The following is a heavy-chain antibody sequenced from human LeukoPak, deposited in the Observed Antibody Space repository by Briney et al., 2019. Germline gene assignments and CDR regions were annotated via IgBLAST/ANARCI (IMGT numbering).Heavy chain of an antibody. Sequence: GRSLRLSCAASGFTFSSYGMHWVRQAPGKGLEWVAVISYDGSNKCYADSVKGRFTISRDNSKNTLYLQMNSLRAEDTAVYYCATNSLYCGGDCYSFDYWGQGTLVTVSS. CDR1: GFTFSSYG. CDR2: ISYDGSNK. J-gene: IGHJ4*02. D-gene: IGHD2-21*02. CDR3: ATNSLYCGGDCYSFDY. V-gene: IGHV3-30*03.